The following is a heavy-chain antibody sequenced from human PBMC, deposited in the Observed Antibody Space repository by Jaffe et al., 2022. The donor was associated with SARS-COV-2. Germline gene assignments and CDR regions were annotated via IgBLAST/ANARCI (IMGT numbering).Heavy chain of an antibody. CDR2: VSYDGSKK. Sequence: QEQLVESGGGVVQPGRSLRLSCEASGFIFSTYSMHWVRQAPGKGLEWVAVVSYDGSKKYHANSVEGRFTISRDNSKNTVYLQMNSLRAEDTAVYYCARYYYDSSGYYDSGLDQWGQGTLVTVSS. J-gene: IGHJ4*02. CDR1: GFIFSTYS. V-gene: IGHV3-30*04. D-gene: IGHD3-22*01. CDR3: ARYYYDSSGYYDSGLDQ.